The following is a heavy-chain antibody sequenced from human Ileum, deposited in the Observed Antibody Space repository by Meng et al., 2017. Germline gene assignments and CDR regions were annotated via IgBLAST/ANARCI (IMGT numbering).Heavy chain of an antibody. J-gene: IGHJ3*02. V-gene: IGHV3-48*03. CDR2: IDNRGDTI. CDR1: AFTFTDYE. Sequence: GESLKISCAAAAFTFTDYEINWVRQAPGRGLEWVPYIDNRGDTIYYADSVKGRFTISRDNTKNSVYLQMSSLRAEDTAVYYCVRDGSILGTNSDLDAFDIWGQGTMVTVSS. CDR3: VRDGSILGTNSDLDAFDI. D-gene: IGHD3-3*01.